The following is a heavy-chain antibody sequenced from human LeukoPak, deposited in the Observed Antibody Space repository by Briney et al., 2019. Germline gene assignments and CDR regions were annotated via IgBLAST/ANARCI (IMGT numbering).Heavy chain of an antibody. D-gene: IGHD3-3*01. V-gene: IGHV4-34*01. Sequence: PSETLSLTCAVYGGSFNGYYWTWIRQTPRKGLDLIGEINHSGSTKYNPSLKSRLTISVDTSKNQFSLKLSSVTAADTAVYYCARAPMEYYDFWSGYSTWYFDHWGQGNLVTVSS. CDR1: GGSFNGYY. CDR3: ARAPMEYYDFWSGYSTWYFDH. CDR2: INHSGST. J-gene: IGHJ4*02.